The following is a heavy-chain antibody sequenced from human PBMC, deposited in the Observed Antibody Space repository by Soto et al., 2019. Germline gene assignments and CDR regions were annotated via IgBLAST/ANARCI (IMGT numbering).Heavy chain of an antibody. CDR2: ISYDGSNK. CDR3: ARVLFLESEFDY. V-gene: IGHV3-30-3*01. Sequence: PGGSLRLSCAASGFTFSSYAMHWVRQAPGKGLEWVAVISYDGSNKYYADSVKGRFTISRDNSKNTLCLQMNSLRAEDTAVYYCARVLFLESEFDYWGQGTLVTVSS. CDR1: GFTFSSYA. D-gene: IGHD3-3*01. J-gene: IGHJ4*02.